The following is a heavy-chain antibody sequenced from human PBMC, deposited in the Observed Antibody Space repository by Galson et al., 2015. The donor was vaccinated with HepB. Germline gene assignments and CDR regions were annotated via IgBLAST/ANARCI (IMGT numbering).Heavy chain of an antibody. J-gene: IGHJ4*02. Sequence: SLRLSCAASGFTFSDYYMSWIRLAPGKGLEWVSYISSSSTYTNYADSVKGRFTISRDNAKNSLYLQMSSLTTEDTAVYYCARAEPGTNYFDCWGQGTLVTVSS. CDR1: GFTFSDYY. D-gene: IGHD1-1*01. CDR2: ISSSSTYT. V-gene: IGHV3-11*05. CDR3: ARAEPGTNYFDC.